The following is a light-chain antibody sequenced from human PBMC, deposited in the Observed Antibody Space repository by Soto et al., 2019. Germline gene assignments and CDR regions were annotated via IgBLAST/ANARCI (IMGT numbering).Light chain of an antibody. Sequence: QSVLTQPPSVSGAPGQRVTISCTGSSSNIGAGYDVHWYQQLSGRAPKLLIYGNTNRPSGVPDLFSGSKSGTSASLAITGLQAEDEADYYCLSFDSSLSVLFGGGTKLTVL. CDR1: SSNIGAGYD. CDR3: LSFDSSLSVL. J-gene: IGLJ2*01. V-gene: IGLV1-40*01. CDR2: GNT.